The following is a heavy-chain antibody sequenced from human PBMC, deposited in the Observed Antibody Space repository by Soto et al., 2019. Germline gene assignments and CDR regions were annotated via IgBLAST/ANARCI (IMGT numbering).Heavy chain of an antibody. CDR2: IYHSGST. J-gene: IGHJ4*02. V-gene: IGHV4-30-2*01. CDR3: AGGPGVARNY. D-gene: IGHD5-12*01. CDR1: GGSISSGGYS. Sequence: QLQLQESGSGLVKPSQTLSRTCAVSGGSISSGGYSWSWIRQPPGKGLEWIGYIYHSGSTYYNPSLKSRVTISVDRSKNQFSLKLSSVTAADTAVYYCAGGPGVARNYWGQGTLVTVSS.